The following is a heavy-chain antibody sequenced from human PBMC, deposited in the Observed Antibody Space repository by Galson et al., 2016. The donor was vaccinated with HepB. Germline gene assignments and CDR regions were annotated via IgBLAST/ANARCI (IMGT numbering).Heavy chain of an antibody. CDR2: IKHDGSEK. V-gene: IGHV3-7*03. CDR1: GFTFSTHW. CDR3: VRRHYYTTPWGYFDS. Sequence: SLRLSCAASGFTFSTHWMIWVRQAPGKGLEWVANIKHDGSEKYYVDSVKGRFSISRDNAKNSLTLQMNSMRAEDTALYYCVRRHYYTTPWGYFDSWGQGALVTVSS. J-gene: IGHJ4*02. D-gene: IGHD3-22*01.